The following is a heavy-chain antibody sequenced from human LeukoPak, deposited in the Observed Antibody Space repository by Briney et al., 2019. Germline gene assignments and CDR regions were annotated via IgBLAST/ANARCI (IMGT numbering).Heavy chain of an antibody. CDR1: GFSLSSGYF. CDR3: ARRISTRRGETCSSTSCYFDY. Sequence: SETLSLTCPVSGFSLSSGYFWAWIRQSPGKGLEWIGSIFHSGITYYNPSLKSRITISVDTSKNQFSLRLSSVTAADTAVYYCARRISTRRGETCSSTSCYFDYWGQGTLVTVSS. V-gene: IGHV4-38-2*01. CDR2: IFHSGIT. D-gene: IGHD2-2*01. J-gene: IGHJ4*02.